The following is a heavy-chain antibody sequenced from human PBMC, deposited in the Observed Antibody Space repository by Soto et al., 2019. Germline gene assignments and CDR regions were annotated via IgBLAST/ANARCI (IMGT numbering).Heavy chain of an antibody. CDR2: ISSSSSYI. CDR1: GFTFSSYS. Sequence: EVQLVESGGGLVKPGGSLRLSCAASGFTFSSYSMNWVRQAPGKGLEWVSSISSSSSYIYYADSVKGRFTISRDNAKNSLYLQMNSLRAEATAVYYCARAVYGSDAFDIWGQGTMVTVSS. CDR3: ARAVYGSDAFDI. D-gene: IGHD2-8*01. V-gene: IGHV3-21*01. J-gene: IGHJ3*02.